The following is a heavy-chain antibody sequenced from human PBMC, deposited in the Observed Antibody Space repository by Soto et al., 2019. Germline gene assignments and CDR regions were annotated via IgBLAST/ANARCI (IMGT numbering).Heavy chain of an antibody. J-gene: IGHJ4*02. CDR2: INPSGGST. V-gene: IGHV1-46*01. Sequence: ASVRVSCKASGYTFTYYHVHWVRQAPGQGLEWMGIINPSGGSTSYAQKFQGRVTMTRDTSTSTVYMELSSLRSEDTAVYYCARTGKPGSNIFDYWGQGTLVTVSS. CDR1: GYTFTYYH. CDR3: ARTGKPGSNIFDY.